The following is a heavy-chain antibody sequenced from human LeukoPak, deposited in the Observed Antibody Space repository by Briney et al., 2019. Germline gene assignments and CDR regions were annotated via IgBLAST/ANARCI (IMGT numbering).Heavy chain of an antibody. J-gene: IGHJ4*02. D-gene: IGHD3-10*01. CDR2: IWSDGSDK. V-gene: IGHV3-33*01. Sequence: GGSLRLSCAASGFIFGVYDMHWVRQAPGKGLEWVAVIWSDGSDKCYADSVKGRFTISRDNYKNTLDLQMDSLRAEDTAVYYCARRGSKTYDFDYWGQGVLVTVSS. CDR3: ARRGSKTYDFDY. CDR1: GFIFGVYD.